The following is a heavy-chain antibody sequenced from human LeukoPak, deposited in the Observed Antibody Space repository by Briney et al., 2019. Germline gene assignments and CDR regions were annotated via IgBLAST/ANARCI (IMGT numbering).Heavy chain of an antibody. Sequence: PSETLSLTCTVSGGSISSYYWSWIRQPPRKGLEWIGYIYYSGSTNYNPSLKSRVTISVDTSKNQFSLKLSSVTAADTAVYYCAGGSCTNGVCYYYGMDVWGQGTTVTVSS. V-gene: IGHV4-59*01. CDR2: IYYSGST. J-gene: IGHJ6*02. CDR1: GGSISSYY. CDR3: AGGSCTNGVCYYYGMDV. D-gene: IGHD2-8*01.